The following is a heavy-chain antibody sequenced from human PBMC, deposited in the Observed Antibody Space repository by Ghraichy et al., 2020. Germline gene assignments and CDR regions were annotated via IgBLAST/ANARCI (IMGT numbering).Heavy chain of an antibody. J-gene: IGHJ6*03. V-gene: IGHV4-39*01. D-gene: IGHD3-16*02. CDR1: GDSISSSSYL. CDR2: IYYSGTT. Sequence: SETLSLTCSVSGDSISSSSYLWGWIRQPPGQGLEWIGSIYYSGTTYYNPSLKSRVSISVDTSKNQFSLNLSSVIAADTAVYYFARSRSGGIIITFGGIVARLDVWGKGTTVTVSS. CDR3: ARSRSGGIIITFGGIVARLDV.